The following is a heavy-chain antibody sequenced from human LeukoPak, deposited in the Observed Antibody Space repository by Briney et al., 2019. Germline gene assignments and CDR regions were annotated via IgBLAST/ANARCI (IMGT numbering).Heavy chain of an antibody. Sequence: GGSLRLSCAASGFPFSSYEMNWVRQAPGKGLEWVSYISSSGNAIYYADSVKGRFTISRDNAKNSLYLQMNSLRAEDTAVYYCARPRYSSGWYDYWGQGTLVTVSS. CDR1: GFPFSSYE. CDR3: ARPRYSSGWYDY. CDR2: ISSSGNAI. D-gene: IGHD6-19*01. J-gene: IGHJ4*02. V-gene: IGHV3-48*03.